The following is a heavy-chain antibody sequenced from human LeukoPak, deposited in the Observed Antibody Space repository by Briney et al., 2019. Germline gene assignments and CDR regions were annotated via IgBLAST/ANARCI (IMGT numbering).Heavy chain of an antibody. CDR2: IYYSGST. D-gene: IGHD6-13*01. V-gene: IGHV4-39*01. CDR3: ARHGIAAAGTNWFDP. Sequence: SETLSLTCTVSGVSISSSSYYWGWIRQPPGKGLEWIGSIYYSGSTYYNPSLKSRVTISVDTSKNQFSLKLSSVTAADTAVYYCARHGIAAAGTNWFDPWGQGTLVTVSS. J-gene: IGHJ5*02. CDR1: GVSISSSSYY.